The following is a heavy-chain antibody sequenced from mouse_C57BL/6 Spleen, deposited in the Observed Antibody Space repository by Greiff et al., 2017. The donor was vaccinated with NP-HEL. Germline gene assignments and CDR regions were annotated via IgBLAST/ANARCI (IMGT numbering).Heavy chain of an antibody. CDR2: IDPEDGET. CDR3: ARSTYYFDY. V-gene: IGHV14-2*01. CDR1: GFNIKDYY. Sequence: EVQLQQSGAELVKPGASVKLSCTASGFNIKDYYMHWVKQRTEQGLEWIGRIDPEDGETKYAPKFQGKATLTADTSSNTAYLQLSSLTSEDTAVYYCARSTYYFDYWGQGTTLTVSS. J-gene: IGHJ2*01.